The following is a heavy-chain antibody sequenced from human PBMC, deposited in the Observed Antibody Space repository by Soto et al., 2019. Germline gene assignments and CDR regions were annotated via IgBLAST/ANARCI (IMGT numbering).Heavy chain of an antibody. CDR3: AKDTYGDYIMYYFDY. J-gene: IGHJ4*02. CDR2: ISGSGGST. Sequence: GGSPRLSCAASGFTFSSYAMSWVRQAPGKGLEWVSAISGSGGSTYYADSVKGRFTISRDNSKNTLYLQMNSLRAEDTAVYYCAKDTYGDYIMYYFDYWGQGTLVTVSS. V-gene: IGHV3-23*01. D-gene: IGHD4-17*01. CDR1: GFTFSSYA.